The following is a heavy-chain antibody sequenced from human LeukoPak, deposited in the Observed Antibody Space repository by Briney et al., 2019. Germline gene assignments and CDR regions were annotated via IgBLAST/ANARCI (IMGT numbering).Heavy chain of an antibody. V-gene: IGHV4-30-2*01. CDR1: GGSTSSGGYS. J-gene: IGHJ3*02. CDR3: ARAHHSYYDFWSGPDAFDI. D-gene: IGHD3-3*01. CDR2: IYHSGST. Sequence: PSETLSLTRVVSGGSTSSGGYSWSWIRQPPGKGLEWIGYIYHSGSTHYNPSLKSRVTISVDRSKNQFSLKLSSVTAADTAVYYCARAHHSYYDFWSGPDAFDIWGQGTMVTVSS.